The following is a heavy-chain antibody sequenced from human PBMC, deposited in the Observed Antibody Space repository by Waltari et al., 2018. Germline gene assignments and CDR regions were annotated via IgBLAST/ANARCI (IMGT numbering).Heavy chain of an antibody. Sequence: EVQLVESGGGLVQPGRSLRLSCAASGFIFDDFVMHWVRQAPGKGLEWVSGINWINDIIDYGDSVKGRFTISRDNAKNSRYLQMNSLRPADTAVYYCAKSGFRGGSRSGWFFDLWGRGTLVAVSS. V-gene: IGHV3-9*01. CDR2: INWINDII. CDR3: AKSGFRGGSRSGWFFDL. J-gene: IGHJ2*01. CDR1: GFIFDDFV. D-gene: IGHD2-15*01.